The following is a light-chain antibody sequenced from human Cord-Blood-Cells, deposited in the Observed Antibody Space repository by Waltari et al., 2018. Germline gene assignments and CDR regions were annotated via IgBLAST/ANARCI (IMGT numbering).Light chain of an antibody. CDR1: QSVSSSY. CDR2: GAS. Sequence: EIVLTQSPGTLSLSPGERATLSCRASQSVSSSYLAWYQQKTGQAPSLLIYGASRRATGVPDRFSGSGSGTDFTLTISRLEPEDFAVYYCQQYGSSPWTFGQGTKVEIK. J-gene: IGKJ1*01. CDR3: QQYGSSPWT. V-gene: IGKV3-20*01.